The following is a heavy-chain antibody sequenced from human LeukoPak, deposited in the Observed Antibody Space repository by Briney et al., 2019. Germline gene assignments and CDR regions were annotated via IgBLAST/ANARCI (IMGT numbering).Heavy chain of an antibody. Sequence: SQTLSLTCAISGDSVSSNSAAWNWLRQSPSRGLEWLGRTYYRSKWYNDYAVSVKSLITIKPDTSKNRFSLQLNSVTPEDTAVYYCARESYSSSWSLPYYFDYWGQGTLVTVSS. J-gene: IGHJ4*02. D-gene: IGHD6-13*01. CDR1: GDSVSSNSAA. V-gene: IGHV6-1*01. CDR3: ARESYSSSWSLPYYFDY. CDR2: TYYRSKWYN.